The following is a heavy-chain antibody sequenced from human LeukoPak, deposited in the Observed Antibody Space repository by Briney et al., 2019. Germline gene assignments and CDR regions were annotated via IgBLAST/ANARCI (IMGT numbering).Heavy chain of an antibody. V-gene: IGHV3-48*03. J-gene: IGHJ6*04. D-gene: IGHD3-10*02. Sequence: GGSLRLSCAASGSTFSSYEMNCVRQAPGKGLEWVSYISSSGSTIYYADSVKGRLTISRDNAKSSLYLQMNSLRAEDTAVYYCAELGITMIGGVWGKGTTVTISS. CDR3: AELGITMIGGV. CDR2: ISSSGSTI. CDR1: GSTFSSYE.